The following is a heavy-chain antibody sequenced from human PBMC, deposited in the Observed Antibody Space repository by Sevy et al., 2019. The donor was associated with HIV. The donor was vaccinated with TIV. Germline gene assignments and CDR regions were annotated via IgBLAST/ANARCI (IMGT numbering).Heavy chain of an antibody. V-gene: IGHV3-15*05. CDR3: TTSQYYDFWSGYYTLYYFDY. CDR2: IKSKTDGGTT. CDR1: GFTFSNAW. D-gene: IGHD3-3*01. J-gene: IGHJ4*02. Sequence: GGSLRLSCAASGFTFSNAWMSWVRHAPGKGLEWVGRIKSKTDGGTTDYAAPVKGRFTISRDDSKNTLYLQMNSLKTEETAVYYCTTSQYYDFWSGYYTLYYFDYWGQGTLVTVSS.